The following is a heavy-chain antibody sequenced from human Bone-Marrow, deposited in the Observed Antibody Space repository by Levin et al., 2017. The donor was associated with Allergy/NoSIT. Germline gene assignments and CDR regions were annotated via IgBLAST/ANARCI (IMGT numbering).Heavy chain of an antibody. CDR1: DDSFNAYY. J-gene: IGHJ2*01. D-gene: IGHD1-1*01. CDR3: ARDLGIMEGFFDL. CDR2: VYHSGNT. V-gene: IGHV4-59*01. Sequence: SQTLSLTCTVSDDSFNAYYWGWLRQPPGKGLEWIGSVYHSGNTNSNPTLKSRVTISVDTSKKQLSLKLTSVTAADTAVYYCARDLGIMEGFFDLWGRGTLVTVSS.